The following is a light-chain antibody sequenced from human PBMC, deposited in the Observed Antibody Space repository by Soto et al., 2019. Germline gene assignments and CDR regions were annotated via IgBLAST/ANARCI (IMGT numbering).Light chain of an antibody. J-gene: IGKJ1*01. V-gene: IGKV1-39*01. CDR2: AAS. CDR3: QQSYSNPWT. Sequence: DIQMTQSPSSLSASVGDRVTITCRASQSISSYLTWYQQKPGQAPKLLIYAASSLQSGVPSRFSGSGSGTDFTLTISSLQPEDFATYYCQQSYSNPWTFGQGTKVEIK. CDR1: QSISSY.